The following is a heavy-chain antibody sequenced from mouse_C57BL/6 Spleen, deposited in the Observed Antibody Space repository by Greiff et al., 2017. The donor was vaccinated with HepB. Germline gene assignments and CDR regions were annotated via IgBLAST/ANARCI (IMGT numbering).Heavy chain of an antibody. Sequence: EVMLVESGGGLVQPGGSLSLSCAASGFTFTDYYMSWVRQPPGKALEWLGFIRNKANGYTTEYSASVKGRFTISRDNSQSILYLQMNALRAEDSATYYCARFLHSYFDYWGQGTTLTVSS. V-gene: IGHV7-3*01. CDR3: ARFLHSYFDY. CDR2: IRNKANGYTT. J-gene: IGHJ2*01. CDR1: GFTFTDYY.